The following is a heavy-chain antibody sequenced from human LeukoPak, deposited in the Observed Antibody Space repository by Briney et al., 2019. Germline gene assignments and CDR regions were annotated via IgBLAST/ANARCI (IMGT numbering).Heavy chain of an antibody. D-gene: IGHD1-26*01. CDR3: AKDLEVGATTWNFDL. J-gene: IGHJ2*01. CDR1: GFTVSSNY. V-gene: IGHV3-53*05. CDR2: IYSGGST. Sequence: GGSLRLSCAASGFTVSSNYMSWVRQAPGKGLEWVSVIYSGGSTYYADSVKGRFTISRDNSRNTLYLEMNSLRAEDTAVYYCAKDLEVGATTWNFDLWGRGTLVTVSS.